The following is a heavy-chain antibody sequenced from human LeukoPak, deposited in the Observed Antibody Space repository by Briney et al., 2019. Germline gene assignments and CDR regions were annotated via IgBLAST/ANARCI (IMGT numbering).Heavy chain of an antibody. Sequence: PGGSLRLSCAASGFTFSSYAMSWVRQAPGKGLEWVSAISGSGGSTYYADSVKGRFTISRDNSKNTLYLQMNSLRAEDTAVYYCAKWTCSGGSCYPFDYWGQGTLVTVSS. CDR1: GFTFSSYA. J-gene: IGHJ4*02. V-gene: IGHV3-23*01. CDR3: AKWTCSGGSCYPFDY. D-gene: IGHD2-15*01. CDR2: ISGSGGST.